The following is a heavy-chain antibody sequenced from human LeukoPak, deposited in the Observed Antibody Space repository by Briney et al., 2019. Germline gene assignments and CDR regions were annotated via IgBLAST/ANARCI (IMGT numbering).Heavy chain of an antibody. Sequence: GASVTVSYKASGYTFTGYYLHWVRQAPGQGLEHMGWIYANSGGTKYAQKFQGRVTMTRDTSISTAYMELSSLTSDDTAVYYCARLAYDVSAYWGQGTLVTVST. V-gene: IGHV1-2*02. CDR2: IYANSGGT. D-gene: IGHD5-12*01. CDR3: ARLAYDVSAY. J-gene: IGHJ4*02. CDR1: GYTFTGYY.